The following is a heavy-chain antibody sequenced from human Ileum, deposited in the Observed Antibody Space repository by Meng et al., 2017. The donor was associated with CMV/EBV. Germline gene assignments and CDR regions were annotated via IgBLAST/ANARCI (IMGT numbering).Heavy chain of an antibody. Sequence: SLKISCAASGFTFSSYGMNWVRQAPGKGLKWVAFISYDGSYINYADSVKGRFTISRDNSKNTLYLQMNSLRAEDTAVYYCGKEGWGVDYWGQGTLVTVSS. J-gene: IGHJ4*02. CDR2: ISYDGSYI. CDR1: GFTFSSYG. V-gene: IGHV3-30*19. CDR3: GKEGWGVDY. D-gene: IGHD3-16*01.